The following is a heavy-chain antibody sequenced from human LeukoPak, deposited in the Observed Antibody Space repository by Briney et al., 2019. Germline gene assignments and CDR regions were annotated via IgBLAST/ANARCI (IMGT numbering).Heavy chain of an antibody. D-gene: IGHD5-12*01. CDR1: GFTFSSYA. Sequence: GGSLRLSCAASGFTFSSYAMHWVRQAPGKGLEWVAVISYDGSNKYYADSVKGRFTISRDSSKNTLYLQMNSLRAEDTAVYYCARDIVATTTLYYFDYWGQGTLVTVSS. J-gene: IGHJ4*02. CDR3: ARDIVATTTLYYFDY. V-gene: IGHV3-30-3*01. CDR2: ISYDGSNK.